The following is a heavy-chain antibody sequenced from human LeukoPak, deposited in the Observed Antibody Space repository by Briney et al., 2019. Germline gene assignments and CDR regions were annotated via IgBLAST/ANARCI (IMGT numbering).Heavy chain of an antibody. V-gene: IGHV1-24*01. CDR2: FDPEDGET. D-gene: IGHD2-15*01. CDR1: GYTLTELS. CDR3: ARDQAENIVVVVAATAYDAFDI. Sequence: GASVKVSCKVSGYTLTELSMHWVRQAPGKGLEWMGGFDPEDGETIYAQKFQGRDTMTEDTSTSTAYMELRSLRSDDTAVYYCARDQAENIVVVVAATAYDAFDIWGQGTMVTVSS. J-gene: IGHJ3*02.